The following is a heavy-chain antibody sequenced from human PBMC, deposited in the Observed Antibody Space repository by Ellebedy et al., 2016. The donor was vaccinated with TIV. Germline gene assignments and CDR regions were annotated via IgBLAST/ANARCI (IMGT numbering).Heavy chain of an antibody. CDR2: VYDTLGSS. V-gene: IGHV4-59*08. CDR3: ARHAVVPTPGFEY. Sequence: SETLSLTCTVSGSSISDYYWTWIRQPPGRGLEWIGFVYDTLGSSNYSPSLKSRVPISVDTSKSQISLRLTSVTAAETAVYYCARHAVVPTPGFEYWGPGALVTVSS. J-gene: IGHJ4*02. D-gene: IGHD2-15*01. CDR1: GSSISDYY.